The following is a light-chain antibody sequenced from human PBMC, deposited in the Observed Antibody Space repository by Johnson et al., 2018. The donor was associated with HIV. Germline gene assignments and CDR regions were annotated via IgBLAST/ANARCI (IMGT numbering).Light chain of an antibody. Sequence: QSVLTQPPSVSAAPGQKVTISCSGSSYNIGNNYVSWYQQLPGTAPKLLIYENNKRPSGIPDRFSGSKSGTSATLGITGLQTGDEADYYCGTWDSRLRNVFGTGTKVTVL. CDR3: GTWDSRLRNV. CDR1: SYNIGNNY. CDR2: ENN. V-gene: IGLV1-51*02. J-gene: IGLJ1*01.